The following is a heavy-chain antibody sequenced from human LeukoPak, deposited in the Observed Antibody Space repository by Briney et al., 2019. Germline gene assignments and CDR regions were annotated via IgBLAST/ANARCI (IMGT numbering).Heavy chain of an antibody. Sequence: GGPLRLSCAASGFTFSGYSMSWVRQAPGKGLEWVSSISSSSSYIYYADSVKGRFTISRDNAKNSLFLQMNSLRAGDTAVYYCARDTTYYYDTSGPDFDYWGQGTLVTVSS. CDR1: GFTFSGYS. CDR2: ISSSSSYI. V-gene: IGHV3-21*01. D-gene: IGHD3-22*01. CDR3: ARDTTYYYDTSGPDFDY. J-gene: IGHJ4*02.